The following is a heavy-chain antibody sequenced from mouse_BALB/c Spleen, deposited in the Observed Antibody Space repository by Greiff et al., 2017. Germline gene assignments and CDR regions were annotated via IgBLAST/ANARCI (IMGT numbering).Heavy chain of an antibody. V-gene: IGHV5-6-3*01. D-gene: IGHD1-1*01. Sequence: EVNVVESGGGLVQPGGSLKLSCAASGFTFSSYGMSWVRQTPDKRLELVATINSNGGSTYYPDSVKGRFTISRDNAKNTLYLQMSSLKSEDTAMYYCARDYYGSSPLDYWGQGTTLTVSS. CDR1: GFTFSSYG. J-gene: IGHJ2*01. CDR3: ARDYYGSSPLDY. CDR2: INSNGGST.